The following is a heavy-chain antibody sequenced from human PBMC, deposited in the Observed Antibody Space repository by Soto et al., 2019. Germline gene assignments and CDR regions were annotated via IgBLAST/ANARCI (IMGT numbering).Heavy chain of an antibody. V-gene: IGHV1-18*04. J-gene: IGHJ4*02. CDR3: ARVPWVAATVGVYYFDY. Sequence: QVQLVQSGAEVKKPGASVKVSCKASGYTFTSYGISWVRQAPGQGLEWMGWISAYNGNTNYAQKLQGRVTMTTDTTTSTADMELRSLRSDDTAVYYCARVPWVAATVGVYYFDYWGQGTLVTVSS. CDR1: GYTFTSYG. CDR2: ISAYNGNT. D-gene: IGHD1-26*01.